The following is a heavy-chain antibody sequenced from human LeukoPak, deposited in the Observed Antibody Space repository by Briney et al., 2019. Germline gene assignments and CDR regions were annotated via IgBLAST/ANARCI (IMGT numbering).Heavy chain of an antibody. J-gene: IGHJ5*02. CDR2: ISGSGGST. CDR3: AKGGLLWFEGWFDP. Sequence: GGSLRLSCAASGFTVSSNYMSWVRQAPGKGLEWVSAISGSGGSTYYADSVKGRFTISRDNSKNTLYLQMNSLRAEDTAVYYCAKGGLLWFEGWFDPWGQGTLVTVSS. D-gene: IGHD3-10*01. V-gene: IGHV3-23*01. CDR1: GFTVSSNY.